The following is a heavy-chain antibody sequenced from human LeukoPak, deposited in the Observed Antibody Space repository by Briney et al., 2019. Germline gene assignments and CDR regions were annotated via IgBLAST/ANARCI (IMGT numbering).Heavy chain of an antibody. CDR3: ARGSLWFGDLHYYMDV. Sequence: SETLSLTCTVSGGSISSSSYYWGWIRQPPGKGLEWIGSIYYSGSTYYNPSLKSRVTISVDTSKNQFSLKLSSVTAADTAVYYCARGSLWFGDLHYYMDVWGKGTTVTISS. CDR2: IYYSGST. CDR1: GGSISSSSYY. V-gene: IGHV4-39*01. J-gene: IGHJ6*03. D-gene: IGHD3-10*01.